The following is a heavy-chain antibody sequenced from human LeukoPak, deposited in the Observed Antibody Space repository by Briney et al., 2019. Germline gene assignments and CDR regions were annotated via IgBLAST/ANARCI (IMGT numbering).Heavy chain of an antibody. Sequence: ASVKVSCKASGYTFTGYYMHWVRQAPGRGLEWMGWINPNSGGTNYAQKFQGRVTMTRDTSISTAYMELSRLRSDDTAVYYCARVPSLHYDILTGSGLPRRYYFDYWGQGTLVTVSS. D-gene: IGHD3-9*01. J-gene: IGHJ4*02. CDR1: GYTFTGYY. V-gene: IGHV1-2*02. CDR2: INPNSGGT. CDR3: ARVPSLHYDILTGSGLPRRYYFDY.